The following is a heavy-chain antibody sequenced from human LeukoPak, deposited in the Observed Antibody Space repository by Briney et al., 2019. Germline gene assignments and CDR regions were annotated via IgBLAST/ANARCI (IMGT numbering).Heavy chain of an antibody. CDR2: VYYNGLT. J-gene: IGHJ4*02. CDR1: GGSISPHY. CDR3: TREVSTVTFDY. Sequence: ASETLSLTCTVSGGSISPHYWTWMRQPPGKGLEWIGYVYYNGLTSYNASLRRRLILSVDTARNQVSLKLTSVTAADTAVYYCTREVSTVTFDYWGQGTLVTVSS. D-gene: IGHD4-17*01. V-gene: IGHV4-59*11.